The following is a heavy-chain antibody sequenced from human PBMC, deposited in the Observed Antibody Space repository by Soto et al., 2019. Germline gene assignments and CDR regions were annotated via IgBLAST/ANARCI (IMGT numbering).Heavy chain of an antibody. V-gene: IGHV4-4*07. D-gene: IGHD2-8*01. Sequence: PSETLSLTCAISGDSIGNFYWSWIRQPAGKGLESLGRLSASGRTNYSPSLQSRVTMSLDRSKNRFSLRLTSVSAADTAVYFCARGMGRYLDLWGRGTLVTVYS. J-gene: IGHJ2*01. CDR2: LSASGRT. CDR1: GDSIGNFY. CDR3: ARGMGRYLDL.